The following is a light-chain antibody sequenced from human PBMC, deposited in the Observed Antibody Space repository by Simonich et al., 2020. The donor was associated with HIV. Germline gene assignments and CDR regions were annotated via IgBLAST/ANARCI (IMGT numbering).Light chain of an antibody. J-gene: IGLJ3*02. CDR1: SSYVGGYNY. CDR2: EAS. Sequence: QSALTQPPSASGSPGQSVTISCTGTSSYVGGYNYLSWYQQHPGKAPKIMIYEASKRPLGIPERFSGSKSGNTASLTVCGVQAEDEADYYCSSYTRSSTWVFGGGTKLTVL. V-gene: IGLV2-8*01. CDR3: SSYTRSSTWV.